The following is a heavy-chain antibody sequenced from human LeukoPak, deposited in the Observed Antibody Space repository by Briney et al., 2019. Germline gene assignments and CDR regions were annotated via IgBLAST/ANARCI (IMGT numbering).Heavy chain of an antibody. D-gene: IGHD1-26*01. CDR2: IYSTGMT. Sequence: SETLSLTCNVSGDSISTPVYYWAWIRQPPGRGLEWIGNIYSTGMTYYNPSLKSRVTISVDTSKNQFSLKLSSVTAADTAVYYCAGGPGIVGATSGATNYYYYYYMDVWGKGTTVTISS. J-gene: IGHJ6*03. CDR3: AGGPGIVGATSGATNYYYYYYMDV. V-gene: IGHV4-39*01. CDR1: GDSISTPVYY.